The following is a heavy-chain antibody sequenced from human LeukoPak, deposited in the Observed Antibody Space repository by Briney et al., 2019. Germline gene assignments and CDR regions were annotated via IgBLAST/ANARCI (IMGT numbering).Heavy chain of an antibody. V-gene: IGHV3-30*04. CDR1: GFTFGYYA. D-gene: IGHD3-22*01. CDR3: AKEGAVRVIVVVVFDY. Sequence: PGGSLRLSCAASGFTFGYYAMDWVRQAPGKGLEWVAVISYDGSNKYYADSVKGRFTISRDNSKNTLYLQMNSLRAEDTAVYYCAKEGAVRVIVVVVFDYWGQGTLVTVSS. CDR2: ISYDGSNK. J-gene: IGHJ4*02.